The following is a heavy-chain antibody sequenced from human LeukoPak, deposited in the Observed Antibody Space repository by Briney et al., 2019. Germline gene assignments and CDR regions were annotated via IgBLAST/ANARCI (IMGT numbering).Heavy chain of an antibody. CDR2: IIPIFGTA. D-gene: IGHD3-22*01. CDR1: GGTFSSYA. V-gene: IGHV1-69*13. Sequence: ASVTVSCTASGGTFSSYAISWVRQAPGQGLEWMGGIIPIFGTANYAQKFQGRVTITADESTSTAYMELSSLRSEDTAEYYCARDYGNYYDSSGYYYPPDYWGQGTLVTVSS. CDR3: ARDYGNYYDSSGYYYPPDY. J-gene: IGHJ4*02.